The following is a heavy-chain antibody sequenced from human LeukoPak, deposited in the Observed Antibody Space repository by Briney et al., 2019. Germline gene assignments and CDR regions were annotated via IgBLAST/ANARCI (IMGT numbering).Heavy chain of an antibody. CDR1: GFAFDEHG. J-gene: IGHJ4*02. CDR3: ARAPITSPFYFDY. V-gene: IGHV3-20*04. D-gene: IGHD2-2*01. Sequence: PGGSLRLSCTASGFAFDEHGMSWVRQVPGKGLEWVSGINWSGGSTGYADPLRGRFTISRDNARNSLYLQMDSLRAEDTALYYCARAPITSPFYFDYWGQGTLVTVSS. CDR2: INWSGGST.